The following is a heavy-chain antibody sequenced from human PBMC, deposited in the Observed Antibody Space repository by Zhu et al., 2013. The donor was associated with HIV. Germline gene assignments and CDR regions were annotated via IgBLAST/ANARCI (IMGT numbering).Heavy chain of an antibody. CDR2: INPNSGGT. D-gene: IGHD3-10*01. CDR1: GYTFTGYY. V-gene: IGHV1-2*02. J-gene: IGHJ5*02. CDR3: ARDRSPRWFDP. Sequence: VQPGGEEKKPGASVKVSCKASGYTFTGYYMHWVRQAPGQGLEWMGWINPNSGGTNYAQKFQGRVIMTTDTSTRAAYLELGSLRSDDSAVYYCARDRSPRWFDPWGQGTLVTVSS.